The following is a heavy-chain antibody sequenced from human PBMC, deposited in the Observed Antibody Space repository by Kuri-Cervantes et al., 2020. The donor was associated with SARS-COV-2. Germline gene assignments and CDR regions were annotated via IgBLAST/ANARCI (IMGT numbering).Heavy chain of an antibody. D-gene: IGHD3-10*01. V-gene: IGHV5-10-1*01. CDR3: ASNYYGSGK. CDR2: IDPSDSYT. CDR1: GYSFTSYW. J-gene: IGHJ4*02. Sequence: KVSCKGSGYSFTSYWISWVRQMPGKGLEWMGRIDPSDSYTNYSPSFQGHVTISADKSISAAYLQWSSLKASDTAMYYCASNYYGSGKWGQGTLVTVSS.